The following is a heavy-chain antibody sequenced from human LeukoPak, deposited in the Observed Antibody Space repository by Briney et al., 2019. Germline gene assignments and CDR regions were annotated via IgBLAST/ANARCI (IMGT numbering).Heavy chain of an antibody. Sequence: PGGSLRLSCTVSGFTLSSYEMSWIRQAPGKGLEWVSSIEYSGGSAYYADSVKGRFTISRDNSKNTLYLQMNSLRAEDTAVYYCAKAQYSGSYYASRPDAFDIWGQGTMVTVSS. V-gene: IGHV3-23*01. CDR3: AKAQYSGSYYASRPDAFDI. D-gene: IGHD1-26*01. CDR1: GFTLSSYE. J-gene: IGHJ3*02. CDR2: IEYSGGSA.